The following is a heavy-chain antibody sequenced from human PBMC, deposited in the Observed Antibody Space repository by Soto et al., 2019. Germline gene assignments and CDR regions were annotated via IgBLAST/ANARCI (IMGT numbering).Heavy chain of an antibody. J-gene: IGHJ4*02. CDR2: SYYSGKT. D-gene: IGHD3-22*01. Sequence: QVQLQESGPGLVKPSETLSLTCTVSGVSISDYYWSWIRQHPGKGLEWIGYSYYSGKTNYNPSMKRRVTISEDTSKHQFSLRLSSVTTADTAVYYCARDRQYYDSSGLYFDYWGKGTLVTVSS. V-gene: IGHV4-59*01. CDR1: GVSISDYY. CDR3: ARDRQYYDSSGLYFDY.